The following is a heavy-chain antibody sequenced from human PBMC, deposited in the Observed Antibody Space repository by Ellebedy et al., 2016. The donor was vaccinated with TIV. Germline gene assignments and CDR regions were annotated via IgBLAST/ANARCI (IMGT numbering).Heavy chain of an antibody. CDR1: GFTFRSYS. Sequence: ESLKISCAASGFTFRSYSMNWVRQAPGKGLEWIGSIYYSGSTYYNPSLKSRVTISVDTSKNQFSLKLSSVTAADTAVYYCARGPPLGYCTSTSCPWSDPWGQGTLVTVSS. CDR2: IYYSGST. V-gene: IGHV4-39*07. D-gene: IGHD2-2*01. J-gene: IGHJ5*02. CDR3: ARGPPLGYCTSTSCPWSDP.